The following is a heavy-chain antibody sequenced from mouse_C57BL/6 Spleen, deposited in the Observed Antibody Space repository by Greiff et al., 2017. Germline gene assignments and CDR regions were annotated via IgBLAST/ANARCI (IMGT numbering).Heavy chain of an antibody. J-gene: IGHJ2*01. V-gene: IGHV1-50*01. CDR2: IDPSDSYT. D-gene: IGHD1-1*01. Sequence: QVQLQQPGAELVKPGASVKLSCKASGYTFTSYWMQWVKQRPGQGLEWIGEIDPSDSYTNYNQKFKGKATLTVDTSSSTAYMQLSSLTSEDSAVYYVARGCYYGSSRSNYFDYWGQGTTLTVSS. CDR1: GYTFTSYW. CDR3: ARGCYYGSSRSNYFDY.